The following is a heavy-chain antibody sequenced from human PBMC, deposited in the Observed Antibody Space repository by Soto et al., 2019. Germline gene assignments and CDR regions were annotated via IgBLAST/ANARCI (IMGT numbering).Heavy chain of an antibody. J-gene: IGHJ6*02. CDR2: IYWDDDK. CDR1: GFSLTTRGVG. Sequence: QITLKESGPTLVKPTQTLTLTCTFSGFSLTTRGVGVGWIRQPPGKALEWLALIYWDDDKRHRPSLKSRLTITKDTSKNQVVLRMTDMDPVDTGTYYCARDSYGSGYGMDVWGQGTTVTVSS. CDR3: ARDSYGSGYGMDV. D-gene: IGHD3-10*01. V-gene: IGHV2-5*02.